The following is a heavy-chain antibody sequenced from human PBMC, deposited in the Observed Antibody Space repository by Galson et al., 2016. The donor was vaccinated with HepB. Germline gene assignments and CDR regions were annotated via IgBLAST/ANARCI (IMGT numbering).Heavy chain of an antibody. CDR2: ISDYNGNT. Sequence: SVKVSCKVSGYTFSIHGISWVRQAPGQGLEWMGWISDYNGNTKSAQKVQGRVIMTRDTSTSTAYMELRSLRSEDTAVYYCAREIMVIGWKVLDPWGQGTLVTSSS. V-gene: IGHV1-18*01. CDR1: GYTFSIHG. J-gene: IGHJ5*01. CDR3: AREIMVIGWKVLDP. D-gene: IGHD3/OR15-3a*01.